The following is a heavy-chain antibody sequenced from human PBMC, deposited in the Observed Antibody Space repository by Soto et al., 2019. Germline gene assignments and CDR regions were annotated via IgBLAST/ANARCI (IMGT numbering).Heavy chain of an antibody. CDR2: IYYSGST. D-gene: IGHD6-19*01. CDR1: GGSISSSSYY. J-gene: IGHJ4*02. Sequence: SETLSLTCTVSGGSISSSSYYWGWIRQPPGKGLEWIGSIYYSGSTYYNPSLKSRVTISVDTSKNQFSLKLSSVTAADTAVYYCASTAYFSSGWSHSGVTDYWGQGTLVT. V-gene: IGHV4-39*01. CDR3: ASTAYFSSGWSHSGVTDY.